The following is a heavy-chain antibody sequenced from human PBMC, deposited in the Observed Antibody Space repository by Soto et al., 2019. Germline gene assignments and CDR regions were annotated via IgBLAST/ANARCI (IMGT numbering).Heavy chain of an antibody. J-gene: IGHJ4*02. CDR1: GFTFSNAW. V-gene: IGHV3-15*01. Sequence: EVQLVESGGGLVKPGGYLRLSCVGSGFTFSNAWMTWVRQAPGKGLMWVGRIKSRIDGETREYAAPVKDRFTISRDDSKNTVDLQVTGLKTEDTAIYYCTSNVPTQGVGEFDYWGQGTLIAVSS. CDR3: TSNVPTQGVGEFDY. D-gene: IGHD3-10*01. CDR2: IKSRIDGETR.